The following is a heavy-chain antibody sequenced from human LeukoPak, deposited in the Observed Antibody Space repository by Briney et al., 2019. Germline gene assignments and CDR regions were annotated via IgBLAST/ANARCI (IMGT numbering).Heavy chain of an antibody. CDR3: ARDLIIAAAGSGGAGDY. CDR2: INWNGGST. Sequence: LPGGSLRLSCAASGFTFSSYAMSWVRQAPGKGLEWVSGINWNGGSTGYADSVKGRFTISRDNAKNSLYLQMNSLRAEDTALYYCARDLIIAAAGSGGAGDYWGQGTLVTVSS. V-gene: IGHV3-20*04. J-gene: IGHJ4*02. CDR1: GFTFSSYA. D-gene: IGHD6-13*01.